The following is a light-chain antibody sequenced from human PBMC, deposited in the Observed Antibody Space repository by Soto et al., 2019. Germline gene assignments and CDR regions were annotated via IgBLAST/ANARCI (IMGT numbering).Light chain of an antibody. J-gene: IGKJ1*01. CDR2: KAS. Sequence: DIQMTESTSTVSASVEDRVTITCRASQSISSWLAWYQQKPGKAPKLLIYKASSLESGVPSRFSGSGSGTESTLTISSLQPDDFATYYRQQYNSYWTMFGQGTKVDIK. CDR3: QQYNSYWTM. CDR1: QSISSW. V-gene: IGKV1-5*03.